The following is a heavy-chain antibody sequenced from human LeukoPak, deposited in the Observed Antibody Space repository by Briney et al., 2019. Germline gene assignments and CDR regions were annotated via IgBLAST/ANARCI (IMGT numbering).Heavy chain of an antibody. Sequence: PGGSLRLSCAASGFTVSSNYMSWVRQAPGKGLEWVSVIYSGGSTYYADSVKGRFTISRDNSKNTLYLQMNSLRAEDTAVYCCARVSNFAMSGAFDIWGQGTMVTVSS. V-gene: IGHV3-53*01. J-gene: IGHJ3*02. D-gene: IGHD4-11*01. CDR3: ARVSNFAMSGAFDI. CDR2: IYSGGST. CDR1: GFTVSSNY.